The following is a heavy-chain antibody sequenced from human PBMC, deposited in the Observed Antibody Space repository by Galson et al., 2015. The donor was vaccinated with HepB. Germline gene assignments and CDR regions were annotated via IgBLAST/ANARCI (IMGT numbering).Heavy chain of an antibody. CDR2: IWYDGSNK. J-gene: IGHJ4*02. CDR1: GFTFSSYG. V-gene: IGHV3-33*01. D-gene: IGHD5-12*01. Sequence: SLRLSCAASGFTFSSYGMHWVRQAPGKGLEWVAVIWYDGSNKYYADSVKGRFTISRDNPKNSLYLQLSSLRAEDTAVYYCARTSDYASFDYWGRGTLVTISS. CDR3: ARTSDYASFDY.